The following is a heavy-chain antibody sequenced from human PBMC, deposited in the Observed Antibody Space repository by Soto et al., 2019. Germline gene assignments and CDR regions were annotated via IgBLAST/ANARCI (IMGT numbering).Heavy chain of an antibody. Sequence: PGGSLRLSCAASGFTFSSYSMNWVRQAPGKGLEWVSYISSSSSSTIYYADSVKGRFTISRDNAKNSLYLQMNSLRAEDTAVYYCAREALGAAAGTGDAFDIWGQGTMVTVSS. CDR1: GFTFSSYS. J-gene: IGHJ3*02. CDR3: AREALGAAAGTGDAFDI. V-gene: IGHV3-48*01. D-gene: IGHD6-13*01. CDR2: ISSSSSSTI.